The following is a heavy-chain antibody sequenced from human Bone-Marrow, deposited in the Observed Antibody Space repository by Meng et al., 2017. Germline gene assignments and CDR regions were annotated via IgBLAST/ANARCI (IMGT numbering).Heavy chain of an antibody. D-gene: IGHD3-22*01. J-gene: IGHJ4*01. V-gene: IGHV3-33*01. CDR2: IWYDGSNK. CDR3: ARERRDTMIVYYFDY. CDR1: GFTFSSYA. Sequence: GESLKISCAASGFTFSSYAMHWVRQAPGKGLEWVAVIWYDGSNKYYADSVKGRFTISRDNSKNTLYLQMNSLRAEDTAVYYCARERRDTMIVYYFDYWGHGKQVNGAS.